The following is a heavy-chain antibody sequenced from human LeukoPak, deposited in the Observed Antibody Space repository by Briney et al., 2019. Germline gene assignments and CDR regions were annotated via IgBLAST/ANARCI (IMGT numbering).Heavy chain of an antibody. CDR1: GGSISSGSYY. CDR3: ARGAEYITIFGVDPKGHDAFDI. CDR2: IYTSGST. J-gene: IGHJ3*02. D-gene: IGHD3-3*01. V-gene: IGHV4-61*02. Sequence: SKTLSLTCTVSGGSISSGSYYWSWIRQPAGKGLEWIGRIYTSGSTNYNPSLKSRVTISVDTSKNQFSLKLSSVTAADTAVYYCARGAEYITIFGVDPKGHDAFDIWGQGTMVTVSS.